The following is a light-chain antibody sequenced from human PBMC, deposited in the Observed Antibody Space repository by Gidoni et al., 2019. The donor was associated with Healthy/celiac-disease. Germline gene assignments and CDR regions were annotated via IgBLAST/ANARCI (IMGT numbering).Light chain of an antibody. CDR2: GNS. CDR3: QSYASSLSGSV. J-gene: IGLJ3*02. V-gene: IGLV1-40*01. Sequence: QSVLTQPPSASGAPVPSVTISCTGSSSNIGAGYDVHWYQQLPGTAPKLPIYGNSNRPSGVPDRFSGSKSGPSASLAITGLQAEDEADYYCQSYASSLSGSVFCGGTKLTVL. CDR1: SSNIGAGYD.